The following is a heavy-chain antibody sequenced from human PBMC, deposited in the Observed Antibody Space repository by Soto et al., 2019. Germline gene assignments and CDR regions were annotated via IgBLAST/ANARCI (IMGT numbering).Heavy chain of an antibody. CDR2: TSNSGST. CDR3: ARGGGSTKVDY. J-gene: IGHJ4*02. V-gene: IGHV4-31*03. Sequence: QVQLQESGPGLVKPSQTLSLTCTVSGGSITSSGYYWSWIRQHPGEGLEWIGFTSNSGSTSYNPSLQSRVTISVDASSTQFSLNLKSVTAADTAVYYCARGGGSTKVDYGGQGTLVTVSP. CDR1: GGSITSSGYY. D-gene: IGHD2-2*01.